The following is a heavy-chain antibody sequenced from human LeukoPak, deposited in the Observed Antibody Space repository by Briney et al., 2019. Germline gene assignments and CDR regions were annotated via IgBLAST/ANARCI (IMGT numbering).Heavy chain of an antibody. CDR1: GYTFTSYG. D-gene: IGHD3-10*01. V-gene: IGHV1-18*01. Sequence: ASVKVSCKASGYTFTSYGISWVRQAPGQGLEWMGWISAYNGNTNYAQKLQGRVTMTTDTSTSTAYMELRSLRSDDTAVYYCARARLLWFGELLYYYGMDVWGQGTTVTVSS. CDR3: ARARLLWFGELLYYYGMDV. J-gene: IGHJ6*02. CDR2: ISAYNGNT.